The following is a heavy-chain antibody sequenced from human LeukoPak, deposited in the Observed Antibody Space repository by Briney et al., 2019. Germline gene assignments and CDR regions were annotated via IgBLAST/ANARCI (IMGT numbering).Heavy chain of an antibody. V-gene: IGHV4-4*07. Sequence: SETLSLTCTVSGGSISSYYWSWIRQPAGKGLEWIGRIYTSGSTNYNPSLKSRVTMSVDTSKNQFSLKLSSVTAADTAVYYCAREPQEDYDFWGLPIDYWGQGTLVTVSS. CDR1: GGSISSYY. CDR3: AREPQEDYDFWGLPIDY. D-gene: IGHD3-3*01. CDR2: IYTSGST. J-gene: IGHJ4*02.